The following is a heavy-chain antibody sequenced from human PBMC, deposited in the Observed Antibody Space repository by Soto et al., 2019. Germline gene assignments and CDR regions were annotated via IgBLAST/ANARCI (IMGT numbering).Heavy chain of an antibody. CDR3: ARDDSSGYYNYFDY. Sequence: QVQLVQSGAEVKKPGSSVKVSCKASGGTFSSYAISWVRQAPGQGLEWMGGIIPIFGTANYAQKFQGRVTITADESTSTAYMELSSLRPEDTAVYYCARDDSSGYYNYFDYWGQGTLVTVSS. J-gene: IGHJ4*02. CDR1: GGTFSSYA. D-gene: IGHD3-22*01. CDR2: IIPIFGTA. V-gene: IGHV1-69*12.